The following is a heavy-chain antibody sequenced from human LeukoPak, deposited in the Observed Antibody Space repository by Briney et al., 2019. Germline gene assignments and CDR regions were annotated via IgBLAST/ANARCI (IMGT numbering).Heavy chain of an antibody. CDR2: IRSDGTNK. Sequence: PGGSLRLSCAASGFTFSSHGIHWVRQAPGKGLEWVAFIRSDGTNKYYVDSVKGRFTISRDNSKNSLYLQMNTLSAEDTAVYYCVASGYGYWGQGTLVTVSS. V-gene: IGHV3-30*02. CDR1: GFTFSSHG. D-gene: IGHD3-22*01. CDR3: VASGYGY. J-gene: IGHJ4*02.